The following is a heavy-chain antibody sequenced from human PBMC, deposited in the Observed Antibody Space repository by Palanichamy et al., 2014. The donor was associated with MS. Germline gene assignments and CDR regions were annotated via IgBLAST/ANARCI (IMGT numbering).Heavy chain of an antibody. D-gene: IGHD3-16*01. V-gene: IGHV4-59*01. CDR1: GDSISKNY. CDR3: ARGRARGSEFDY. Sequence: QVQLQESGPGLVKPSETLSLTCTVSGDSISKNYWSWIRQPPGKKLEWIGFIYNSGNTTYNPSLKSRVTLAIDTSKNQFSLRLTSVTAADTAVYFCARGRARGSEFDYWGQGTLVTVSS. J-gene: IGHJ4*02. CDR2: IYNSGNT.